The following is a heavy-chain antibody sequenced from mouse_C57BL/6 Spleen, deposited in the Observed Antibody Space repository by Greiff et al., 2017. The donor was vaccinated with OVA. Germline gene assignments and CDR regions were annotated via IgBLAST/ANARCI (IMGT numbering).Heavy chain of an antibody. V-gene: IGHV5-16*01. CDR3: ARDDYDGAFAY. CDR2: INLDGIST. CDR1: GFTFSDYY. Sequence: EVQLMEPEGGLVQPGSSMKLSCTASGFTFSDYYMAWVRQVPEKGLEWVANINLDGISTYYLDSLKSRFIISGDNAKNILYLQMSSLKSEDTATYYCARDDYDGAFAYWGQGTLVTVSA. D-gene: IGHD2-4*01. J-gene: IGHJ3*01.